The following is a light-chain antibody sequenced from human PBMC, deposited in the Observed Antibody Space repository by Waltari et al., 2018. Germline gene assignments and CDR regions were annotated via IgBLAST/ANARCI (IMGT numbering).Light chain of an antibody. CDR1: QSISNW. V-gene: IGKV1-5*03. CDR2: KAS. J-gene: IGKJ2*01. CDR3: QQYNSFSHFT. Sequence: DIEMTQSPSTLSASVGDGVTITGRASQSISNWLAWYQQKPGKDPKLLIYKASNVESGVPSRFSGSGSGTEFTLTISSLQPDDFATYYCQQYNSFSHFTFGQGTKLEIK.